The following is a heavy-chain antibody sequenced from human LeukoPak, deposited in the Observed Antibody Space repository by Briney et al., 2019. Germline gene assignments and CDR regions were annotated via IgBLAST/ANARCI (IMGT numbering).Heavy chain of an antibody. Sequence: GGSLRLSCAASGFTFSSYEMNWVRQTPGKGLEWVSGINWNGGSTGYADSVKGRFTISRDNAKNSLYLQMNSLRAEDTALYYCARGDSSGWNSCPGDWGQGTLVTVSS. CDR3: ARGDSSGWNSCPGD. CDR2: INWNGGST. CDR1: GFTFSSYE. V-gene: IGHV3-20*04. D-gene: IGHD6-19*01. J-gene: IGHJ4*02.